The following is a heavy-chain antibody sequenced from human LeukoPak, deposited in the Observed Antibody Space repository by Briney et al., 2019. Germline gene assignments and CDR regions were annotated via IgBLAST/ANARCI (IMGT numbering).Heavy chain of an antibody. D-gene: IGHD2-15*01. CDR1: GYTFTSYY. V-gene: IGHV1-46*03. CDR3: ARDPSSGHIVGWFDP. CDR2: INPSGGST. J-gene: IGHJ5*02. Sequence: GASVKVSCKASGYTFTSYYMHWVRQAPGQGLEWMGIINPSGGSTSYAQKFQGRVTMTRDTSTSTVYMELSSLGSEDTAVYYCARDPSSGHIVGWFDPWGQGTLVTVSS.